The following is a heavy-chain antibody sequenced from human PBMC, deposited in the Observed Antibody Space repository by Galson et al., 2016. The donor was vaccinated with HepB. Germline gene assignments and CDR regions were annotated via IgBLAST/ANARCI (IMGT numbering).Heavy chain of an antibody. J-gene: IGHJ4*02. CDR1: GFTVSSYY. CDR2: IYSDGYS. CDR3: AREGQEGPTDY. Sequence: SLRLSCAASGFTVSSYYISWVRQAPGKGLEWVSLIYSDGYSYYADSVMGRFTISRDNSRNTVDLQMNSLRVEDTAMYYCAREGQEGPTDYWGQGTLVTVPS. V-gene: IGHV3-66*01.